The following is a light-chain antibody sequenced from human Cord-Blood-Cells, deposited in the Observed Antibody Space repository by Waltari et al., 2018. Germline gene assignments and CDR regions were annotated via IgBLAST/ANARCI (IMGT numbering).Light chain of an antibody. Sequence: QSPLTQPASVSASPGQSITISCTGTSSDVGGYNYVSWYQQHPGKAPKLMIYDVSKRPSGVSNRFSGSKSGNTASLTISGLQAEDEADYYCSSYTSSSTWVFGGGTKLTVL. CDR3: SSYTSSSTWV. CDR1: SSDVGGYNY. V-gene: IGLV2-14*01. CDR2: DVS. J-gene: IGLJ3*02.